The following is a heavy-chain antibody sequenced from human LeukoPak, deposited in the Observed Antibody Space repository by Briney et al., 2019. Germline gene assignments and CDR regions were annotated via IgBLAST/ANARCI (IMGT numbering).Heavy chain of an antibody. CDR3: ARVGGNSGPRGVDAFDI. CDR2: INPSGGST. V-gene: IGHV1-46*01. Sequence: GASVKVSCKASGYTFTGYYMHWVRQAPGQGLEWMGIINPSGGSTSYAQKFQGRVTMTRDMSTSTAYMELSSLRSEDTAVYYCARVGGNSGPRGVDAFDIWGQGTMVTISS. D-gene: IGHD4-23*01. CDR1: GYTFTGYY. J-gene: IGHJ3*02.